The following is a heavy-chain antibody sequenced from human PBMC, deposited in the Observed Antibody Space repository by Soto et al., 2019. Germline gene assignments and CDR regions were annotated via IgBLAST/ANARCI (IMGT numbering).Heavy chain of an antibody. CDR2: IYYSGST. CDR3: ARDNSGDRGNFDY. Sequence: QLQLQESGPGLVKPSETLSLTCTVSGGSISSSSYYWGWIRQPPGKGLEWIGSIYYSGSTYYNPSLKSRVTISVDTSKNQFSLKLSSVTAADTAVYYCARDNSGDRGNFDYWGQGTLVTVSS. D-gene: IGHD7-27*01. J-gene: IGHJ4*02. CDR1: GGSISSSSYY. V-gene: IGHV4-39*07.